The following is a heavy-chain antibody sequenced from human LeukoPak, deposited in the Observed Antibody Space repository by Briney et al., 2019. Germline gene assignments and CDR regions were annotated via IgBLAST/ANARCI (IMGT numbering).Heavy chain of an antibody. CDR2: ISGSGGST. V-gene: IGHV3-23*01. D-gene: IGHD3-10*01. Sequence: GGSLRLSCAASGFTFSSYAMSWVRQAPGKGLEWVSAISGSGGSTYYADSVKGRFTISRDNSKNTLYLQMNSLRSEDTAVYYCVKETDYYVSTNYDYWGQGTLVTVSS. CDR3: VKETDYYVSTNYDY. J-gene: IGHJ4*02. CDR1: GFTFSSYA.